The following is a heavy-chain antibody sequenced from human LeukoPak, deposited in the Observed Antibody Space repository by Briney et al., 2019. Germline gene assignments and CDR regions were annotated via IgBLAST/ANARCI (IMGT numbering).Heavy chain of an antibody. CDR3: ASQIPTATFDS. J-gene: IGHJ4*02. D-gene: IGHD5-18*01. Sequence: PGGSLRLSCAASGFTFRNYWMHWVRQAPGKGLVWVSRISSDGTMTNYADSVKGRFTISRDNGKNTLYLQTNSLRDEDTAVYFCASQIPTATFDSWGEGTLVTVSS. CDR2: ISSDGTMT. CDR1: GFTFRNYW. V-gene: IGHV3-74*01.